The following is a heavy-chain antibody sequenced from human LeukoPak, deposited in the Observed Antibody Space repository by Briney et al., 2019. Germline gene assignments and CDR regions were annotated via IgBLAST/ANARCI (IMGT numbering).Heavy chain of an antibody. CDR1: GYSISSGYY. D-gene: IGHD6-6*01. J-gene: IGHJ6*03. CDR2: IYHSGST. CDR3: ARQGSSSRFPYYYYYMDV. Sequence: SETLSLTCTVSGYSISSGYYWGWIRQPPGKGLEWIGSIYHSGSTYYNPSLKSRVTISVDTSKNQLSLKLSSVTAANTAVYYCARQGSSSRFPYYYYYMDVWGKGTTVTVSS. V-gene: IGHV4-38-2*02.